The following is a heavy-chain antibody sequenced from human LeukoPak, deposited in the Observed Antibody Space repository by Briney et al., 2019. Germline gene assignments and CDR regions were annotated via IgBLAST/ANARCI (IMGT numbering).Heavy chain of an antibody. CDR1: GFTFSSYA. D-gene: IGHD6-13*01. Sequence: GRSLRLSCAASGFTFSSYAMHWVRQAPGKGLEWVAVISYDGSNKYYADSVKGRFTISRDNSKDTLYLQMNSLRAEDTAVYYCARGPDMIAADFDYWGQGTLVTVSS. CDR2: ISYDGSNK. V-gene: IGHV3-30-3*01. J-gene: IGHJ4*02. CDR3: ARGPDMIAADFDY.